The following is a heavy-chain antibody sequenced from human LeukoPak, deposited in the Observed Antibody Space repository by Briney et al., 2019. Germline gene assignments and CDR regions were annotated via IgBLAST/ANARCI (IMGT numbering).Heavy chain of an antibody. CDR3: ARGRITGSRYYYYYMDV. CDR1: GGSFSGYY. CDR2: INHSGST. Sequence: PSETLSLTCAVYGGSFSGYYWSWIRQPPGKGLEWIGEINHSGSTNYNPSPKSRVTISVDTSKNQFSLKLSSVTAADTAVYYCARGRITGSRYYYYYMDVWGKGTTVTVSS. V-gene: IGHV4-34*01. J-gene: IGHJ6*03. D-gene: IGHD1-20*01.